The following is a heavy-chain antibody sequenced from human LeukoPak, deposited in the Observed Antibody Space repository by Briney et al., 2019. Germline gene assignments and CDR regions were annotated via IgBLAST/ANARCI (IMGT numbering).Heavy chain of an antibody. CDR3: ASTVVAGSIYYFDY. CDR1: GGSISSHF. V-gene: IGHV4-59*08. CDR2: VYRSGNT. J-gene: IGHJ4*02. D-gene: IGHD6-19*01. Sequence: PSETLSLTCTVSGGSISSHFWSWIRQPPGKGLEWIGCVYRSGNTFYNPSLQSRVTISIDSSKNQFSLKLTSVTAADTALYFCASTVVAGSIYYFDYWGQGTLVAVSS.